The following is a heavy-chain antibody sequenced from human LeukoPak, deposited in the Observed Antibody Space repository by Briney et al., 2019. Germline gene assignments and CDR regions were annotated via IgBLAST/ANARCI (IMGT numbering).Heavy chain of an antibody. J-gene: IGHJ4*02. D-gene: IGHD3-10*01. CDR2: ISTSSTYR. CDR1: GFTFGDYA. CDR3: ARGYYGSGSYPTSDY. V-gene: IGHV3-21*01. Sequence: PGGSLRLSCTASGFTFGDYAMNWVRQAPGKGLEWVSSISTSSTYRYYADSVKGRFTISRDNAKNSVYLQMISLRAEDTAVYYCARGYYGSGSYPTSDYWGQGALVTVSS.